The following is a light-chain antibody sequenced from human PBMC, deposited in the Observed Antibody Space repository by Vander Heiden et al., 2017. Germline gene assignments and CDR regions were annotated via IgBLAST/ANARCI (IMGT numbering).Light chain of an antibody. CDR2: DAS. J-gene: IGKJ2*01. V-gene: IGKV3-11*01. Sequence: IVLTHSPATLSLSPGERATLAGSASQSVSSYLAWYQQKPGQPPRLLIYDASNRATGIPARFSGSGSGTDFTLTISSLEPEDFAVYYCQQRSNWLYTFGQGTKLEIK. CDR3: QQRSNWLYT. CDR1: QSVSSY.